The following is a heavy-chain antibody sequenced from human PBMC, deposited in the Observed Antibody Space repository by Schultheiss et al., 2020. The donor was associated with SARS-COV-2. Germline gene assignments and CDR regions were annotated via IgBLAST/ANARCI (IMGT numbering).Heavy chain of an antibody. V-gene: IGHV3-48*02. CDR3: ARGVGDY. J-gene: IGHJ4*02. Sequence: GGSLRLSCATSGFTFSSYSMIWVRQAPGKGLEWVSYISSDSVTRYVESVKGRFTISRDNAKDSLSLQMNSLRDEDTAVYYCARGVGDYWGQGALVTVSS. CDR2: ISSDSVT. CDR1: GFTFSSYS. D-gene: IGHD5/OR15-5a*01.